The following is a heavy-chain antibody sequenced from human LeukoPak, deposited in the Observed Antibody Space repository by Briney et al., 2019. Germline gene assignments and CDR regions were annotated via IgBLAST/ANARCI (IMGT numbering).Heavy chain of an antibody. Sequence: GGSLRLSCAGYGFTLSSYSMAWVRHAPGKGLGWVSSISSVSGYMYYEDSVKGRFTISRDNAKNSLYLQMDSLTAEDTAVYYCAKEALYDSSGYYYFYFDYWGQGTLVTVSS. J-gene: IGHJ4*02. D-gene: IGHD3-22*01. V-gene: IGHV3-21*04. CDR3: AKEALYDSSGYYYFYFDY. CDR2: ISSVSGYM. CDR1: GFTLSSYS.